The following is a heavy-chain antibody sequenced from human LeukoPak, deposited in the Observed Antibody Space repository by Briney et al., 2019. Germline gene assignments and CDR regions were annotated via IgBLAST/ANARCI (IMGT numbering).Heavy chain of an antibody. J-gene: IGHJ4*02. CDR1: GFTFDDYG. CDR3: AKDYSSYSSGWYRF. D-gene: IGHD6-19*01. V-gene: IGHV3-20*04. Sequence: GGSLRLSCAASGFTFDDYGMSWVRQAPGKGLEWVSGINWNGGGTGYGDSVKGRFTISRDNAKNTLYLQMNSLRAEDTAVYYCAKDYSSYSSGWYRFWGQGTLVTVSS. CDR2: INWNGGGT.